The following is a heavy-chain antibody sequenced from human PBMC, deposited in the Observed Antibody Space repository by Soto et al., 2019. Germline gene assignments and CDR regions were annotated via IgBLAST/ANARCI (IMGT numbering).Heavy chain of an antibody. D-gene: IGHD1-1*01. CDR3: ATGHEREHAFDV. V-gene: IGHV3-53*01. CDR1: GLTISGKKY. J-gene: IGHJ3*01. CDR2: LYDVDGS. Sequence: DVQLVESGGGLIQPGESLRLSCAAFGLTISGKKYVAWVRQAPGKGLEWVSALYDVDGSFYADSVTGRFTTSSDSSKTTVYLHMNDLSPDDTAVYYCATGHEREHAFDVWGQGTTVTISS.